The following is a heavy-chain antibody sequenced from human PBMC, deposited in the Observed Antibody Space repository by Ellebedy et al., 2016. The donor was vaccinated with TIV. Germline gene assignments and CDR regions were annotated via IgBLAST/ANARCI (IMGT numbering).Heavy chain of an antibody. CDR1: GYTFTGYY. Sequence: ASVKVSCKASGYTFTGYYMHWVRQAPGQGLEWVGTLNPSTGGTSYAQKFQGRVTLTRDTSTSTAYMELSRLRSDDTAVYYCARDNSGYEGTAFDIWGQGTMVTVSS. V-gene: IGHV1-46*01. J-gene: IGHJ3*02. D-gene: IGHD5-12*01. CDR3: ARDNSGYEGTAFDI. CDR2: LNPSTGGT.